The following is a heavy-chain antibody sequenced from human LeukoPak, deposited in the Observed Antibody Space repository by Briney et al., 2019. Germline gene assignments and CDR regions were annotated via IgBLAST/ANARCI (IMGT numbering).Heavy chain of an antibody. D-gene: IGHD3-3*01. CDR3: ARVALPVLRFLEWLLYGMDV. CDR2: ISAYNGNT. Sequence: ASVKVSCKASGGTFSSYAISWVRQAPGQGLEWMGWISAYNGNTNYAQKLQGRVTMTTDTSTSTAYMELRSLRSDGTAVYYCARVALPVLRFLEWLLYGMDVWGQGTTVTVSS. V-gene: IGHV1-18*01. J-gene: IGHJ6*02. CDR1: GGTFSSYA.